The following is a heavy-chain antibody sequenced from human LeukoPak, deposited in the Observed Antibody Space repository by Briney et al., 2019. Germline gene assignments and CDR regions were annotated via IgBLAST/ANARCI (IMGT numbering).Heavy chain of an antibody. D-gene: IGHD4-23*01. CDR2: IHYSGNT. CDR3: ARENNDYGGKKAFDY. CDR1: GGSSRSGDYF. V-gene: IGHV4-30-4*01. Sequence: SETLSLTCAVSGGSSRSGDYFWSWIRQPPGKGLEWIGHIHYSGNTYYSPSLKSRVSISVDTSKNQFSLKLSSVTAADTAVYYCARENNDYGGKKAFDYWGQGTLVTVSS. J-gene: IGHJ4*02.